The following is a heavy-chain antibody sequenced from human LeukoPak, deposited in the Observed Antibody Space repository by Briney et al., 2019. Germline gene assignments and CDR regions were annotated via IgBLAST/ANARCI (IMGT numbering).Heavy chain of an antibody. CDR1: GGSFSGYY. Sequence: PSETLSLTCAVYGGSFSGYYWSWIRQPPGKGLEWIGEINHSGSTNYNPSLKSRVTISVDTSKNQFSLKLSSVTAADTAVYYCARDEDVAFDIWGQGTMVTVSS. V-gene: IGHV4-34*01. CDR3: ARDEDVAFDI. CDR2: INHSGST. J-gene: IGHJ3*02.